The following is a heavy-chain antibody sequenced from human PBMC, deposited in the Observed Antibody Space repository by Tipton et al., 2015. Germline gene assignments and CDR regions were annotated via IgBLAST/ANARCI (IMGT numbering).Heavy chain of an antibody. D-gene: IGHD4-11*01. CDR2: IYNTGNT. V-gene: IGHV4-31*03. Sequence: TLSLTCSISGDSITSGGYYWNWIRQRPGKGLEWIAFIYNTGNTYYNPSLKRRVAMSLDTSQNQFFLNLSSLTAADTAVYFCARGSDHLYSHGLDVWGPGATVSVSS. CDR3: ARGSDHLYSHGLDV. CDR1: GDSITSGGYY. J-gene: IGHJ6*02.